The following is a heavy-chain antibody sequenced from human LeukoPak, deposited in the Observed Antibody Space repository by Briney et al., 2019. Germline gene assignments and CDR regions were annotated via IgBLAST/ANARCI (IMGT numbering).Heavy chain of an antibody. CDR1: GFTFSSYS. J-gene: IGHJ6*04. CDR3: AREYCSGGSCYDYYYYGMDV. CDR2: ISSSSSYI. Sequence: GGSLRLSCAASGFTFSSYSMSWVRQAPGKGLEWVSSISSSSSYIYYADSVKGRFTISRDNAKNSLYLQMNSLRAEDTAVYYCAREYCSGGSCYDYYYYGMDVWGKGTTVTVSS. D-gene: IGHD2-15*01. V-gene: IGHV3-21*01.